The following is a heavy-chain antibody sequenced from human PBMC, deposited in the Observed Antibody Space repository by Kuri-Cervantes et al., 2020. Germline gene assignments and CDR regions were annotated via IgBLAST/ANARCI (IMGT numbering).Heavy chain of an antibody. CDR1: GFTFSSYG. V-gene: IGHV3-30*03. J-gene: IGHJ6*02. D-gene: IGHD3-3*01. CDR3: AREDYDFWSGYRYYGMDV. CDR2: ISYDGSNK. Sequence: GGSLRLSCAASGFTFSSYGMHWVRQAPGKGLEWVAVISYDGSNKYYADSVKGRFTISRDNSKNTLYLRMNSLRAEDTAVYYCAREDYDFWSGYRYYGMDVWGQGTTVTVSS.